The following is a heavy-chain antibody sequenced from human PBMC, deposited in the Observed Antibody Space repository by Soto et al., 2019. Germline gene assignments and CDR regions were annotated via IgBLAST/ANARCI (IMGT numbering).Heavy chain of an antibody. V-gene: IGHV3-23*01. CDR3: AKARTDQSGTYFPFDY. CDR1: GFTFSSYG. Sequence: EVQLLESGGGFVQTGGSLRLSCAASGFTFSSYGMSWVRQAPGKGLEWVSSINNSGSRTYHADSVKSRFTISRDNSKNTMYLQMNSLRAEDTDVYYCAKARTDQSGTYFPFDYWEQGTLV. D-gene: IGHD1-26*01. CDR2: INNSGSRT. J-gene: IGHJ4*02.